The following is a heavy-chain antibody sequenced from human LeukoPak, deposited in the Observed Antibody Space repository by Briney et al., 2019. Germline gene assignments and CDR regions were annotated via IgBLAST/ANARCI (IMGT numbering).Heavy chain of an antibody. D-gene: IGHD2-8*01. CDR1: GFNFHDYG. Sequence: GGSLRLSCAASGFNFHDYGMSWVRHVPGQGLEWVSGLNWNGANTGYADSLKGRFTISRDNAKTCLYLQMNSLRVEDSALYSCARTKVFDFWGQGTLVTVS. CDR2: LNWNGANT. J-gene: IGHJ4*02. CDR3: ARTKVFDF. V-gene: IGHV3-20*04.